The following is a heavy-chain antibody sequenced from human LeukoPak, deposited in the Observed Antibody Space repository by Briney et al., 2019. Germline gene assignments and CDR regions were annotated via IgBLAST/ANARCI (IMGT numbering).Heavy chain of an antibody. V-gene: IGHV1-2*02. D-gene: IGHD3-22*01. J-gene: IGHJ4*02. CDR1: GYTFTGYY. CDR3: ARGYSSGYYYPFDY. Sequence: ASVKVSCKASGYTFTGYYMHWVRQAPGQGLEWMGWINPNSGGTNYAQKFQGRVTMTRDTSISTAYMELSSLRSEDTAVYYCARGYSSGYYYPFDYWGQGTLVTVSS. CDR2: INPNSGGT.